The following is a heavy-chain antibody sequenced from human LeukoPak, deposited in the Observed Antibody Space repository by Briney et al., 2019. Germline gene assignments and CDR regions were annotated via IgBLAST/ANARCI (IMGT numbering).Heavy chain of an antibody. J-gene: IGHJ4*02. D-gene: IGHD3-10*01. Sequence: KPSETLSLTCTVSGGSISSSSYYWGWLRQPPGKGLEWIGSIYYSGNTYYNPSLKSRVTISVDTSKNQFSLKLISVTAADTAGYYCASFMAFFSYLDYWGQGTLVSVSS. CDR3: ASFMAFFSYLDY. CDR1: GGSISSSSYY. V-gene: IGHV4-39*01. CDR2: IYYSGNT.